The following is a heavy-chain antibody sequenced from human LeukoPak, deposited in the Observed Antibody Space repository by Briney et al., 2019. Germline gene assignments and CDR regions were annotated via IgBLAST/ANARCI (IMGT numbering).Heavy chain of an antibody. J-gene: IGHJ5*02. Sequence: GGSLRLSCAASGFTFSSYSMNWVRQAPGKGLEWVSSISSSSSYIYYADSVKGRFTISRDNAKNSLYLQMNSLRAEDTAVYYCAKERDIVVVPAALRGENWFDPWGQGTLVTVSS. CDR3: AKERDIVVVPAALRGENWFDP. V-gene: IGHV3-21*04. CDR2: ISSSSSYI. D-gene: IGHD2-2*01. CDR1: GFTFSSYS.